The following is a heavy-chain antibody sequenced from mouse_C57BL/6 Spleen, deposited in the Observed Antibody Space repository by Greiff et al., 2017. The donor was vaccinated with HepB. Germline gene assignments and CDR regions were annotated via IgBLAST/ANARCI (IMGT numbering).Heavy chain of an antibody. CDR3: ARSRGSNYYGSSYNAMDY. D-gene: IGHD1-1*01. Sequence: QVQLQQPGTELVKPGASVKLSCKASGYTFTSYWMHWVKQRPGQGLEWIGNINPSNGGTNYNEKFKSKATLTVDKSSSTAYMQLSSLTSEDSAVYYCARSRGSNYYGSSYNAMDYWGQGTSVTVSS. J-gene: IGHJ4*01. V-gene: IGHV1-53*01. CDR1: GYTFTSYW. CDR2: INPSNGGT.